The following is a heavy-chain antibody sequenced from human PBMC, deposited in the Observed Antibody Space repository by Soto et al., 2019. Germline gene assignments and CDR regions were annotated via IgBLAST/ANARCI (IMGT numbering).Heavy chain of an antibody. CDR1: GYIFTNYD. J-gene: IGHJ5*02. Sequence: QVQLVQSGAEVKKPGASVKVSCKASGYIFTNYDINWVRQATGQGLEYLGWINPNSGNTGYVQKFKGRVTMTRNTSINTAYMELNSLRSEDTAVYYCARGIKYGDYPRWFAPWGQGTLVTVSP. CDR3: ARGIKYGDYPRWFAP. CDR2: INPNSGNT. D-gene: IGHD4-17*01. V-gene: IGHV1-8*01.